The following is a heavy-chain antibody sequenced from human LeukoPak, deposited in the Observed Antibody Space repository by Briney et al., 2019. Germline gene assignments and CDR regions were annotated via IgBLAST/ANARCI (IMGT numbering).Heavy chain of an antibody. J-gene: IGHJ4*02. Sequence: SETLSLTCAVYGGSFSSYYWSWIRQPPGKGLEWIGEINHSGSTNYNPSLKSRVTISVDTSKNQFSLKLMSVTAADTAVYYCARAKMATNISDFDYWGQGTLVTVSS. CDR1: GGSFSSYY. CDR2: INHSGST. V-gene: IGHV4-34*01. D-gene: IGHD5-24*01. CDR3: ARAKMATNISDFDY.